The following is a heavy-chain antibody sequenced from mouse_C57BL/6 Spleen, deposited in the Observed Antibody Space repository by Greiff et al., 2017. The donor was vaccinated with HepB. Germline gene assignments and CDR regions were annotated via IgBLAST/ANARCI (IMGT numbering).Heavy chain of an antibody. CDR3: ARRGLREDYFDY. J-gene: IGHJ2*01. CDR2: IYPSDSET. V-gene: IGHV1-61*01. Sequence: QVQLKQPGAELVRPGSSVKLSCKASGYTFTSYWMDWVKQRPGQGLEWIGNIYPSDSETHYNQKFKDKATLTVDKSSSTAYMQLSSLTSEDSAVYYCARRGLREDYFDYWGQGTTLTVSS. D-gene: IGHD1-1*01. CDR1: GYTFTSYW.